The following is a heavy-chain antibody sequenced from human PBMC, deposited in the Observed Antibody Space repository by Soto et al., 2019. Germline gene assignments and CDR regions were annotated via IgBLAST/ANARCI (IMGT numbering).Heavy chain of an antibody. V-gene: IGHV4-59*08. D-gene: IGHD3-22*01. J-gene: IGHJ6*03. CDR1: GASISSHY. CDR3: AGGGSIVVATRRLMDV. CDR2: INYNGNT. Sequence: QVQLQESGPGLVKPSETLSLTCTVSGASISSHYWSWIRQAPGKGLEWIANINYNGNTNYNPSLTTRVTISVDTSKHQFSLTVISVTAADTAVYYCAGGGSIVVATRRLMDVWGRGTTVTFSS.